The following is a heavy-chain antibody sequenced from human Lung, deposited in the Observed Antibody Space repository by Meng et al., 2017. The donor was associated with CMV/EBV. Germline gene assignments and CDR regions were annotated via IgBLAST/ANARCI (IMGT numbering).Heavy chain of an antibody. D-gene: IGHD2-2*02. CDR2: ISSSSSSI. V-gene: IGHV3-48*04. Sequence: GEXXKISCAASGFTFNSYRMNWLRQAPGKGLEWVSYISSSSSSIYYTDSVKGRFTISRDNAKNSLYLEMNSLRVDDTGVYFCARDAGEGIVVVPAAISDYXGQGXQVT. J-gene: IGHJ4*02. CDR3: ARDAGEGIVVVPAAISDY. CDR1: GFTFNSYR.